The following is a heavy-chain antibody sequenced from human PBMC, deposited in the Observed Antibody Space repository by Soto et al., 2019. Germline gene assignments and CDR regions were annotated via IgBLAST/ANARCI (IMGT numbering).Heavy chain of an antibody. D-gene: IGHD2-15*01. CDR1: GFAFSHYP. V-gene: IGHV3-30-3*01. Sequence: QVQLVESGGGVVQPGKSLRLSCAASGFAFSHYPVHWVRQAPGKGLEWVAVISYDGSNKYYEDSVKGRFTIFRDNSKNTLYLQMNSLRDDDTAVYYCVREGDCSGGSCSIFAYWGQGTLVTVSS. CDR2: ISYDGSNK. CDR3: VREGDCSGGSCSIFAY. J-gene: IGHJ4*02.